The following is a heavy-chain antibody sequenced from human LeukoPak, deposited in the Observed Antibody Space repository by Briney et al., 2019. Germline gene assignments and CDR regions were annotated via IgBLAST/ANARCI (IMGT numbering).Heavy chain of an antibody. V-gene: IGHV7-4-1*02. CDR2: INTNTGNP. D-gene: IGHD3-10*01. Sequence: ASVKVSCKASGYTFTSYAMNWVRQAPGQGLEWMGWINTNTGNPTYAQGFTGRFVFSLDTSVSTAYLQISSLRAEDTAVYYCARDLRAYYGSGSYYKGMDVWGQGTTVTVSS. J-gene: IGHJ6*02. CDR3: ARDLRAYYGSGSYYKGMDV. CDR1: GYTFTSYA.